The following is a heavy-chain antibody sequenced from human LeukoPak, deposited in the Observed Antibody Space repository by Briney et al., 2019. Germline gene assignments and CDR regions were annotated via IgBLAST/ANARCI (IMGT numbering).Heavy chain of an antibody. CDR3: ARAGNGGNWFDP. J-gene: IGHJ5*02. CDR1: GYTFTTAA. D-gene: IGHD4-23*01. V-gene: IGHV1-3*04. CDR2: INTGNGNE. Sequence: ASVKVSCKASGYTFTTAAMHWVRQAPGQRLEWMGWINTGNGNEKYSQKFKGRVTITRDTSASTAYMELSSMKSEDTGVYFCARAGNGGNWFDPWGQGTLVTVSS.